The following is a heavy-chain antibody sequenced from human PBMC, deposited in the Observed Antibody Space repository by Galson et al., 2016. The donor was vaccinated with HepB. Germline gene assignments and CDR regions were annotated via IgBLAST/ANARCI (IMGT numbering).Heavy chain of an antibody. Sequence: SLRLSCAASGFTFRSYWMHWVRQAPGKGLVWASRINSDGSSTSYADSVKGRFTISRDNAKNTRYLQMNSLRAEDTAVSYCARGRIAVAGFDYWGQGTLVTVSS. CDR3: ARGRIAVAGFDY. CDR1: GFTFRSYW. V-gene: IGHV3-74*01. J-gene: IGHJ4*02. CDR2: INSDGSST. D-gene: IGHD6-19*01.